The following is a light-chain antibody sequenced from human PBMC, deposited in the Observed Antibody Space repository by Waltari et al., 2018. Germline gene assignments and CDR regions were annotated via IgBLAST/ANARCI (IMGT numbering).Light chain of an antibody. CDR1: RSDVGGYTY. Sequence: QSALTQPASLSGSPGPSITTPCTGTRSDVGGYTYVTWFQQHPAKAPKLIIYDVSKRPSGVSNRVSGSKSGNTASLTISGLQAEDEADYYCSSYTSSSTLLFGGGTKLTVL. V-gene: IGLV2-14*01. CDR2: DVS. CDR3: SSYTSSSTLL. J-gene: IGLJ2*01.